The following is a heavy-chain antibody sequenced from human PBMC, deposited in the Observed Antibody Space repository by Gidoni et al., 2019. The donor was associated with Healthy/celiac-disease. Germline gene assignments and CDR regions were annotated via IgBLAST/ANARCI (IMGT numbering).Heavy chain of an antibody. CDR1: GFTFSSYS. V-gene: IGHV3-21*01. CDR2: ISSSVSTI. Sequence: EVQLVESGGGLVKPGGSLRLSCAASGFTFSSYSLHWVRQAPGKGLEWGSSISSSVSTIYYADSVKGRFTISRDNAKNSLYLQMNSLRAEDTAVYYCARDLRWDDYGDLEYYYYYHGMDVWGQGTTVTVSS. CDR3: ARDLRWDDYGDLEYYYYYHGMDV. D-gene: IGHD4-17*01. J-gene: IGHJ6*02.